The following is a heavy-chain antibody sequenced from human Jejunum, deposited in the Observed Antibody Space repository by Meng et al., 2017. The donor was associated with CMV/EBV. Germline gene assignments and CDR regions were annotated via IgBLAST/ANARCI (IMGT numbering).Heavy chain of an antibody. D-gene: IGHD6-19*01. Sequence: VFTFCRSVVTCVRQSPGPWLECVSSIRGSVGLTWYAASVPCRFTVSSDYSKTMLYLHMNSLGAAATAPYYCAKDLDIGVAAAWFDPWGQGILVTVSS. CDR1: VFTFCRSV. CDR3: AKDLDIGVAAAWFDP. CDR2: IRGSVGLT. V-gene: IGHV3-23*01. J-gene: IGHJ5*02.